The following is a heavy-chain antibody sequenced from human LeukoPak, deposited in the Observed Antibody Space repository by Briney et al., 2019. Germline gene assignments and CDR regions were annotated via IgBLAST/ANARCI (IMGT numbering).Heavy chain of an antibody. J-gene: IGHJ6*02. D-gene: IGHD1-20*01. Sequence: GRSLRLSCAASGFTFSSYGMHWVRQAPGKGLEWVAVIWYDGSNKYYADSVKGRFTISRDNSKNTLYLQMNSLRAEDTAVYYCAREDNWNDFLYYYGMDVWGQGTTVTVSS. CDR1: GFTFSSYG. V-gene: IGHV3-33*01. CDR3: AREDNWNDFLYYYGMDV. CDR2: IWYDGSNK.